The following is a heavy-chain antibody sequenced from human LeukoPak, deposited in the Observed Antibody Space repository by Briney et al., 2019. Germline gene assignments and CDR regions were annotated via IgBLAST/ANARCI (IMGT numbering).Heavy chain of an antibody. D-gene: IGHD2-15*01. Sequence: QASETLSLTCAVYGGSFSGYYWSWIRQPPGKGLEWIGEINHSGSTNYNPSLKSRVTISVDTSKNQFSLKLSPVTAADTAVYYCARGSFPIVVVVAAKRNYFDYWGQGTLVTVSS. CDR1: GGSFSGYY. CDR3: ARGSFPIVVVVAAKRNYFDY. V-gene: IGHV4-34*01. CDR2: INHSGST. J-gene: IGHJ4*02.